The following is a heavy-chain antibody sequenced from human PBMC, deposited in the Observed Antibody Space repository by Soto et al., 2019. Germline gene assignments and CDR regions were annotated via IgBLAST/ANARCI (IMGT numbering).Heavy chain of an antibody. J-gene: IGHJ4*02. Sequence: LSLTFTVSGXSISSYYWSWIRQPPGKGLEWIGYIYYSGSTNYNPSLKSRVTISVDTSKNQFSLKLSSVTAADTAVYYCARVSSSSGYAVLDYWGQGTLVTVSS. CDR2: IYYSGST. V-gene: IGHV4-59*01. CDR3: ARVSSSSGYAVLDY. D-gene: IGHD3-22*01. CDR1: GXSISSYY.